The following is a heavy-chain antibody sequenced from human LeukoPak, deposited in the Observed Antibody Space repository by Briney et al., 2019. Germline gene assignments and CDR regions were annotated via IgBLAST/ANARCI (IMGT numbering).Heavy chain of an antibody. CDR2: IYYSGST. J-gene: IGHJ4*02. D-gene: IGHD4-17*01. Sequence: SETLSLTCTVSGGSISSGDYYWSWIRQPPGKGLEWIGYIYYSGSTYYNPSLKSRVTISVDTSKNQFSLKLSSVTAADTAVYYCARARSVKGTFDYWGQGTLVTVSS. V-gene: IGHV4-30-4*01. CDR3: ARARSVKGTFDY. CDR1: GGSISSGDYY.